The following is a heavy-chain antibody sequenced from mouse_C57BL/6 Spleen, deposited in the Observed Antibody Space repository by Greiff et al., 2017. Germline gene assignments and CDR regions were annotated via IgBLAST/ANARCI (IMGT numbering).Heavy chain of an antibody. J-gene: IGHJ2*01. Sequence: QVQLQQSGAELVRPGASVTLSCKASGYTFTDYEMHWVKQTPVHGLEWIGAIDPETGGTAYNQKFKGKAILTADKSSSTAYMELRSLTSEDSAVYYCTRWLLRRYYFDYWGQGTTLTVSS. D-gene: IGHD2-3*01. CDR3: TRWLLRRYYFDY. V-gene: IGHV1-15*01. CDR2: IDPETGGT. CDR1: GYTFTDYE.